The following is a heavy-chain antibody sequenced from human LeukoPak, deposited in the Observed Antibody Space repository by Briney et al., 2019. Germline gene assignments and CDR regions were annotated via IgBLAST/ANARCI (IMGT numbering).Heavy chain of an antibody. CDR1: GFTFSRYW. J-gene: IGHJ4*02. D-gene: IGHD6-19*01. V-gene: IGHV3-74*01. Sequence: GGSLRLSCAASGFTFSRYWMHWVRQAPGKGLLWVSRINSDGSSTTYADSVKGRFTISRDNAKNSLYLQMNSLRAEDTAVYYCAREDSSGLDYWGQGTLVTVSS. CDR3: AREDSSGLDY. CDR2: INSDGSST.